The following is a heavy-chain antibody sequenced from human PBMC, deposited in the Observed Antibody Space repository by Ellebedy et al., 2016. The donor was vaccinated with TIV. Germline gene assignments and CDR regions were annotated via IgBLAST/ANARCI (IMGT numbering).Heavy chain of an antibody. CDR1: GYSFTLYW. CDR2: IDPSDPSASYR. CDR3: ARHELGSNAAFDY. J-gene: IGHJ4*02. Sequence: GESLKISXHSSGYSFTLYWISWVRQMPGKGLEWMGRIDPSDPSASYRSYSPSFQGHVTISVDKSINTAYLQWSSLKASDTAIYYCARHELGSNAAFDYWGQGSLVTVSS. D-gene: IGHD7-27*01. V-gene: IGHV5-10-1*01.